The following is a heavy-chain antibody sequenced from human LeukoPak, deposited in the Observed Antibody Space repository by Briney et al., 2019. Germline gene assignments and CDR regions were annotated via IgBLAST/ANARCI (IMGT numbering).Heavy chain of an antibody. CDR3: ARGVGARLGYFDL. J-gene: IGHJ2*01. V-gene: IGHV4-38-2*01. CDR1: GYFISSGYY. D-gene: IGHD1-26*01. CDR2: IYHSGST. Sequence: SETLSLTCAVSGYFISSGYYWGWIRQPPGKGLEWIGSIYHSGSTYYNPSLKSRVTISVDTSKNQFSLKLSSVTAADTAVYYCARGVGARLGYFDLWGRGTLVTVSS.